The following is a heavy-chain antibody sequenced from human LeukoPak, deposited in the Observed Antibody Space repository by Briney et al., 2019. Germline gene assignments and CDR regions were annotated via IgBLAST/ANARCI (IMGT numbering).Heavy chain of an antibody. J-gene: IGHJ6*03. CDR1: GFPFSSFA. CDR2: VSGSAGRT. CDR3: AKNRGHCVDGVCHNYYYMDV. Sequence: GGSLRLSCAASGFPFSSFAMAWVRQAPGKGLEWVSTVSGSAGRTDYADSVKGRFTISRDNLKNTLYLQMNGLRAEDTAVYYCAKNRGHCVDGVCHNYYYMDVWGRGTTVTVSS. V-gene: IGHV3-23*01. D-gene: IGHD2-8*02.